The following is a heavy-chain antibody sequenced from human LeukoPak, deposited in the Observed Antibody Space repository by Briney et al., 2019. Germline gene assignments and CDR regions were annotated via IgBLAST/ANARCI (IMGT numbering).Heavy chain of an antibody. CDR1: GGSTSSDY. Sequence: XETLSLTCTXSGGSTSSDYWSWIRQSPGKGLEWVGYVYNSGDTSKNPSLKSRVTILLDTSKNQCSLKLTSVSAADTAVYYCARLKLGAYFDLWGRGTLVTVSS. D-gene: IGHD3-16*01. J-gene: IGHJ2*01. CDR3: ARLKLGAYFDL. V-gene: IGHV4-59*08. CDR2: VYNSGDT.